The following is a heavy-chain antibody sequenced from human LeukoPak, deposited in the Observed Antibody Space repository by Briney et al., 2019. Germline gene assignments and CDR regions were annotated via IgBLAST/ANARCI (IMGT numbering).Heavy chain of an antibody. J-gene: IGHJ4*02. CDR2: INHSGST. D-gene: IGHD3-3*01. V-gene: IGHV4-34*01. CDR3: AKWDYDFWSGYRTNDY. CDR1: GGSLSGYY. Sequence: SETLSLTCAVYGGSLSGYYWSWIRQPPGKGLEWIGEINHSGSTNYNPSLKSRVTISVDTSKNQFSLKLSSVTAADTAVYYCAKWDYDFWSGYRTNDYWGQGTLVTVSS.